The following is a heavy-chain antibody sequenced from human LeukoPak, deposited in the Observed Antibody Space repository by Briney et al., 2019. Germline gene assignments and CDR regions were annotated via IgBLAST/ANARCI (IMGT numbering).Heavy chain of an antibody. J-gene: IGHJ4*02. V-gene: IGHV4-4*02. CDR1: GGSISSSNW. CDR2: IYHSGST. CDR3: ARVDSSSWWGSHGV. D-gene: IGHD6-13*01. Sequence: SETLSLTCAVSGGSISSSNWWSWVRQPPGKGLEWIGEIYHSGSTNYNPSLKSRVTISVDKSKNQFSLKLSSVTAADTAVYYCARVDSSSWWGSHGVWGQGTLVTVSS.